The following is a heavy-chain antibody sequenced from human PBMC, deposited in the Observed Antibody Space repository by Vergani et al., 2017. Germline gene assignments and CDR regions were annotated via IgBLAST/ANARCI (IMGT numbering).Heavy chain of an antibody. V-gene: IGHV3-48*03. Sequence: EVQLVESGGGLVQPGGSLRLSCAASGFTFSSYEMNWVRQAPGKGLEWVSYISSSGSTIYYADSVKGRFTISRDNAKNSLYLQMNSLRAEDTAVYYCARAVGYCSSTSCYSSFYYYMDVWGKGTTVTVSS. D-gene: IGHD2-2*01. CDR2: ISSSGSTI. CDR3: ARAVGYCSSTSCYSSFYYYMDV. CDR1: GFTFSSYE. J-gene: IGHJ6*03.